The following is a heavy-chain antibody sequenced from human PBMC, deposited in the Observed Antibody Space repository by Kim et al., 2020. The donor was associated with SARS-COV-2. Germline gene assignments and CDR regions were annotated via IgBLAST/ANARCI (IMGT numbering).Heavy chain of an antibody. D-gene: IGHD1-26*01. CDR1: GGSISSSSFY. J-gene: IGHJ4*01. Sequence: SETLSLTCTGSGGSISSSSFYRGWIRQPPVKGLEWIGNIHHTGSTYYTPSLKSRVTISVDTSKNQFALKLSSVSAADTAVYYCSRQRRTSGNSEFDYWG. CDR3: SRQRRTSGNSEFDY. CDR2: IHHTGST. V-gene: IGHV4-39*01.